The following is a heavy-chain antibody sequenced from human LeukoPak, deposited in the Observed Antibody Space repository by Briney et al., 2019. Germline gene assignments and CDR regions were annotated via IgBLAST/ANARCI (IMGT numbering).Heavy chain of an antibody. D-gene: IGHD3-16*01. Sequence: SETLSLTCAVYGGPFSGFYWSWIRQPPGKGLEWIGEINHGGTPNYNTSLKSRVTISVDTSKNQFSLRLTSLTAADTAVYYCARGGGPPAYHFDFWGQGIQVTVCS. V-gene: IGHV4-34*01. CDR1: GGPFSGFY. J-gene: IGHJ4*02. CDR3: ARGGGPPAYHFDF. CDR2: INHGGTP.